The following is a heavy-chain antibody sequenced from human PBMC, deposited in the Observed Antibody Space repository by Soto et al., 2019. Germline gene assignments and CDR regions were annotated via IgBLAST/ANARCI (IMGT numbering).Heavy chain of an antibody. CDR3: ARSANIVPPAY. CDR2: ITSSGNTI. J-gene: IGHJ4*02. D-gene: IGHD5-12*01. V-gene: IGHV3-11*01. CDR1: GFTFRDYD. Sequence: PGGSLRLSCAASGFTFRDYDMNWIRQAPGKGLEWVSYITSSGNTIYYADSVKGRFTISRDNAKNSLYLQMNSLSTDDTAFYYCARSANIVPPAYWGQGTLVTVSS.